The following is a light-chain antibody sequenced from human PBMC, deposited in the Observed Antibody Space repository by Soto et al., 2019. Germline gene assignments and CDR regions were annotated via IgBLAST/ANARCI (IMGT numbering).Light chain of an antibody. CDR3: CSYAGTRLV. J-gene: IGLJ2*01. CDR1: SSDVVGYNS. CDR2: DVT. V-gene: IGLV2-11*01. Sequence: QSALTQPRSVSGSPGQSVTISCTGTSSDVVGYNSVSWYQHHPGKAPKLMIYDVTKRPSGVPDRFSGSKSGNTASLTISGLQAEDEADYYCCSYAGTRLVFCGGTKVTVL.